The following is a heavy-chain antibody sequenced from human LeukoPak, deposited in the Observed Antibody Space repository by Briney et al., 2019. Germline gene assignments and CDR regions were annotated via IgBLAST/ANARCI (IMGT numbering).Heavy chain of an antibody. J-gene: IGHJ6*02. D-gene: IGHD2-2*01. CDR3: ARGSGCSSTSCSDYYYYYGMDV. CDR2: ISSSGSTI. Sequence: GGSLRLSCAASGFTFSDYYMSWIRQAPGKGLEWVSYISSSGSTIYYADSVKGRFTISRDNAKNSLYLQMNSLRAEDTAVYYCARGSGCSSTSCSDYYYYYGMDVWGQGTTVTVSS. V-gene: IGHV3-11*01. CDR1: GFTFSDYY.